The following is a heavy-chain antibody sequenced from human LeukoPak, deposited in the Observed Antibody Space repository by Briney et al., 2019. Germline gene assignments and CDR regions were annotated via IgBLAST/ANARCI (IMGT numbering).Heavy chain of an antibody. CDR2: INPNSGGT. CDR3: ARGYGDYGGAMDV. D-gene: IGHD4-17*01. J-gene: IGHJ6*03. CDR1: GYTFTGYY. V-gene: IGHV1-2*02. Sequence: GASVKVSCKASGYTFTGYYMHWVRQAPGQGLEWMGWINPNSGGTNYAQKFQGRVTMTRDSSISTAYMELSRLRSDDTAVYYCARGYGDYGGAMDVWGKGTTVTISS.